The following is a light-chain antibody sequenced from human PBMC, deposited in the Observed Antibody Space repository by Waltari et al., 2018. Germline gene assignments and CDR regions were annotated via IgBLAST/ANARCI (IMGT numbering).Light chain of an antibody. CDR3: QQFGSTPAIT. CDR1: QNVIRSY. V-gene: IGKV3-20*01. Sequence: EIVLTQSPGTLSLSPVERATLSCRANQNVIRSYLTCYQQKRGQAPRLLIYGASTRATGIPDRFSGSGSGTEFTLTISRLEPEDFALYYCQQFGSTPAITFGQGTRLEIK. J-gene: IGKJ5*01. CDR2: GAS.